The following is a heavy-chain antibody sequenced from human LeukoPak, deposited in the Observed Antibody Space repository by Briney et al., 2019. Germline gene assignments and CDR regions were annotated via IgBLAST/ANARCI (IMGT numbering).Heavy chain of an antibody. V-gene: IGHV1-2*02. CDR3: ARLVVVVAAGDY. Sequence: ASVRVSCKASGYTFTGYYMHWVRQAPGQGLEWMGWINPNSGGTNYAQKFQGRVTMTRDTSISTAYMELSRLRSDDTAVYYCARLVVVVAAGDYWGQGTLVTVSS. D-gene: IGHD2-15*01. CDR1: GYTFTGYY. CDR2: INPNSGGT. J-gene: IGHJ4*02.